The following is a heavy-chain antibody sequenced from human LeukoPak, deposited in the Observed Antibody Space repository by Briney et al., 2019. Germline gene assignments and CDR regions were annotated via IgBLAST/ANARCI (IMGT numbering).Heavy chain of an antibody. CDR2: ISTSGDST. CDR1: GLTFNIYA. D-gene: IGHD2-2*01. V-gene: IGHV3-23*01. J-gene: IGHJ4*02. Sequence: GGSLRLSCAASGLTFNIYAMTWVRQAPGEGLEWVSSISTSGDSTFYADSVRGRFTISRDTSKSTLYLQMNSLRAEDTAVYYCAASRAPLFDYWGQGTLVIVAS. CDR3: AASRAPLFDY.